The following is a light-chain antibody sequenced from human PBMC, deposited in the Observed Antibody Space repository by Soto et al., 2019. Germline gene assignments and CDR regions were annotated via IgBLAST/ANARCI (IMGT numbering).Light chain of an antibody. CDR1: NIGSKS. V-gene: IGLV3-21*04. Sequence: SYELTQPPSLSVAPGKTARITCGGTNIGSKSVHGYQQKPGQAPVLVIYYDSYRPSGIPERFSGSNSGNTATLTISRVEAGDEADYYCQVWDSSSDHVVFGGGTQLTVL. J-gene: IGLJ2*01. CDR2: YDS. CDR3: QVWDSSSDHVV.